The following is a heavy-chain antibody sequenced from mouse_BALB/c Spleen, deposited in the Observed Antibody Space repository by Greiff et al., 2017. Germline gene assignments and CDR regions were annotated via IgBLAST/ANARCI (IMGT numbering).Heavy chain of an antibody. Sequence: EVKLVESGGGLVKPGGSLKLSCAASGFTFSSYAMSWVRQTPEKRLEWVASISSGGSTYYPDSVKGRFTISRENARNIRYLQMSSLRSEDTAMYYCANYDGVSWYFDVWGAGTTVTVSS. CDR2: ISSGGST. D-gene: IGHD2-4*01. J-gene: IGHJ1*01. CDR3: ANYDGVSWYFDV. CDR1: GFTFSSYA. V-gene: IGHV5-6-5*01.